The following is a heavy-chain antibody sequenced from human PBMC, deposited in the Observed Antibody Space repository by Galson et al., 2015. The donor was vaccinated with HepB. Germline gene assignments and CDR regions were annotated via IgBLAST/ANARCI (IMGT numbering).Heavy chain of an antibody. D-gene: IGHD3-22*01. CDR1: GFTFSDYY. CDR2: ISSSSSYT. J-gene: IGHJ4*02. Sequence: SLRLSCAASGFTFSDYYMSWIRQAPGKGLEWVSYISSSSSYTNYADSVKGRFTISRDNAKNSLYLQMNSLRAEDTAVYYCARDNYHYYDSSGPSRDYWGQGTLVTVSS. V-gene: IGHV3-11*05. CDR3: ARDNYHYYDSSGPSRDY.